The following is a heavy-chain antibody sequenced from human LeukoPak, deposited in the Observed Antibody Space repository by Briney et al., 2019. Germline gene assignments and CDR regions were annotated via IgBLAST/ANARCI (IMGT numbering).Heavy chain of an antibody. D-gene: IGHD6-19*01. J-gene: IGHJ6*03. CDR2: INPNSGGT. V-gene: IGHV1-2*02. CDR1: GYTFTGYY. Sequence: ASVKVSCKASGYTFTGYYMHWVRQAPGQGLEWMGWINPNSGGTNYAQKFQGRVTMTRDTSISTAYMELSRLRSDDTAVYYCAREYRGGGSNYYMDVWGKGTTVTVSS. CDR3: AREYRGGGSNYYMDV.